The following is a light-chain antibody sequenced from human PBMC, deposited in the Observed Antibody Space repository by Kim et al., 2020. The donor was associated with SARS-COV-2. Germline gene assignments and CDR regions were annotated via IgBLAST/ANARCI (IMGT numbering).Light chain of an antibody. V-gene: IGKV1-5*03. CDR2: KAS. CDR1: QSISSW. J-gene: IGKJ1*01. Sequence: ASVGDRVPITCRARQSISSWLAWYQQKPGKAPKLLIYKASSLESGVPSRFSGSGSGTEFTLTISSLQPDDFATYYCQQYNSYPWTFGQGTKVEIK. CDR3: QQYNSYPWT.